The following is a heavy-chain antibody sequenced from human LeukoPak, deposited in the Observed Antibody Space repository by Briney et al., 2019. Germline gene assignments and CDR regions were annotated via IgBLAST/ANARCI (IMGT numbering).Heavy chain of an antibody. CDR2: IYYSGST. Sequence: SETLSLTCTVSGGSTSSYYWSWIRQPPGKGLEWIGYIYYSGSTNYNPSLKSRVTISVDTSKNQFSLKLSSVTAADTAVYYCARVAADFNNYDFWSGYYFDYWGQGTLVTVSS. V-gene: IGHV4-59*01. D-gene: IGHD3-3*01. CDR1: GGSTSSYY. J-gene: IGHJ4*02. CDR3: ARVAADFNNYDFWSGYYFDY.